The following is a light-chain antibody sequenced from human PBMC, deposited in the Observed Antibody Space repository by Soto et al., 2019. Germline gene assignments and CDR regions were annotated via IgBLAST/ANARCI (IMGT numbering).Light chain of an antibody. V-gene: IGKV1-5*03. Sequence: DIPMTQSPSTLSASVGDRVTITCRASQSISSWLAWYQQKPGKAPKLLIYKASSLESGVPSRFSGSGSGTELTLTISSLQPDDFATYYCQQYKSYPFTFGGGTKVEIK. CDR1: QSISSW. J-gene: IGKJ4*01. CDR2: KAS. CDR3: QQYKSYPFT.